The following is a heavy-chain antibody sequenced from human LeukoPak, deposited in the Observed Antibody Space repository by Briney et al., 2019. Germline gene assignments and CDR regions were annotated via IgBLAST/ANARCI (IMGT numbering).Heavy chain of an antibody. CDR3: ARAPPSSNWFDP. CDR1: GYTFTSYD. CDR2: MNPNSGNT. Sequence: GASVKVSCKASGYTFTSYDINWVRQATGQGLEWMGWMNPNSGNTGYAQKFQGRVTMTRNTSISTAYMELSSLRSEDTAVHYCARAPPSSNWFDPWGQGTLVTVSS. J-gene: IGHJ5*02. D-gene: IGHD6-6*01. V-gene: IGHV1-8*01.